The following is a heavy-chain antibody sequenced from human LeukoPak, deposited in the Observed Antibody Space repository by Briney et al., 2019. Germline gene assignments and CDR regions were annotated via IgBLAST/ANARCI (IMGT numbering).Heavy chain of an antibody. D-gene: IGHD3-10*01. CDR2: INPSSGGT. CDR3: ARIWGPTSESYFQH. J-gene: IGHJ1*01. Sequence: ASVKVSCKASGYTFTGYYMHWVRQAPGQGLEWMGWINPSSGGTAYAQKFQGRVTMTTDTSIITAYMEMNRLTSDDTAVYYCARIWGPTSESYFQHWGQGTLVTVSS. CDR1: GYTFTGYY. V-gene: IGHV1-2*02.